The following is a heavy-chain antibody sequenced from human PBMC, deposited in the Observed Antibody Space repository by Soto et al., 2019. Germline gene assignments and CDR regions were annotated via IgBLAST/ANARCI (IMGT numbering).Heavy chain of an antibody. CDR3: TTDILWSSWYAPESWFDP. Sequence: NPGGSLRLSCAASGFTFSKVWMNWVRQAPGKGLEWVGRIKSKTDGGTTDYAAPVKGRFIILRDDSKNTLYLQMNSLKTEDTAVYYCTTDILWSSWYAPESWFDPWGQGTLVTVSS. J-gene: IGHJ5*02. V-gene: IGHV3-15*07. D-gene: IGHD6-13*01. CDR1: GFTFSKVW. CDR2: IKSKTDGGTT.